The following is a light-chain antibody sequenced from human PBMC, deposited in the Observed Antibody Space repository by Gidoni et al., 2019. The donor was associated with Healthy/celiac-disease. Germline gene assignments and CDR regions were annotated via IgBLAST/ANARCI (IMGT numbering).Light chain of an antibody. Sequence: EIVFTPSPATLSLSTGERATLSCRASQSVSSYLAWYQQKPGQAPRLLIYDASNRATGIPARFSGSGSGTDFTLTISSLEPEDFAVYYCQQRSNWPLYTFGQGTKLEIK. CDR2: DAS. V-gene: IGKV3-11*01. CDR3: QQRSNWPLYT. J-gene: IGKJ2*01. CDR1: QSVSSY.